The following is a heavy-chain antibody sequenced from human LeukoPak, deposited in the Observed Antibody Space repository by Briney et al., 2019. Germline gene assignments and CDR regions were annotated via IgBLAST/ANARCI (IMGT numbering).Heavy chain of an antibody. D-gene: IGHD3-9*01. CDR3: AKFQYYDILTGLIDY. J-gene: IGHJ4*02. V-gene: IGHV3-23*01. CDR2: ISGSGGST. Sequence: GGSLRLSCAASGSTFSSYAISWVRQAPGKGLEWVSAISGSGGSTYYADSVKGRFTISRDNSKNTLYLQMNSLRAEDTAVYYCAKFQYYDILTGLIDYWGQGTMVTVSS. CDR1: GSTFSSYA.